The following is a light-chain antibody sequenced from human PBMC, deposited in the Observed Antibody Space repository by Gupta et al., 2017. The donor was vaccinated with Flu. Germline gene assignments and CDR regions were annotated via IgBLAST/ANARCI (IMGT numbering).Light chain of an antibody. J-gene: IGLJ3*02. V-gene: IGLV1-40*01. CDR2: GNS. Sequence: QSVLTQAPSVSGAPGQRVTISCTVSSSNTGAGFDVHWYQQLPRAAPKLLNYGNSNRPSGVPDRFSGSKSGTSASLTITGLQAEDEADYYCQSYDSSLSGSVFGGGTKLTVL. CDR1: SSNTGAGFD. CDR3: QSYDSSLSGSV.